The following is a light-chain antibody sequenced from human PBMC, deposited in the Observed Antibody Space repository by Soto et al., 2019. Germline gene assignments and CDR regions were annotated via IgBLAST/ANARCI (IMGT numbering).Light chain of an antibody. J-gene: IGLJ1*01. CDR3: SSYAGSKGV. V-gene: IGLV2-8*01. Sequence: QSVLTQPPSASGSPGQSVTISCTGTSSDVGGYNYVSWYQQHPGKAPKLMIYEVSKRPSGVPDRFSDSKSGNTASLTVSGLQAEDEADYYCSSYAGSKGVFGTGTKVTVL. CDR2: EVS. CDR1: SSDVGGYNY.